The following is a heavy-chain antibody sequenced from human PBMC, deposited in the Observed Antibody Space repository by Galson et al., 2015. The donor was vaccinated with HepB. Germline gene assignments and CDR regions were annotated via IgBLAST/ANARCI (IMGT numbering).Heavy chain of an antibody. D-gene: IGHD2/OR15-2a*01. J-gene: IGHJ4*02. CDR2: ISDSGVST. CDR3: AKQGMTTVWSEFHY. CDR1: GFSFNNYA. V-gene: IGHV3-23*01. Sequence: SLRLSCAAFGFSFNNYAMSWVRQAPGRGLEWVSGISDSGVSTYYGDSVKGRFTISRDNSKNTLFLQMGSLRAEDTAVYYCAKQGMTTVWSEFHYWGQGTLVTVSS.